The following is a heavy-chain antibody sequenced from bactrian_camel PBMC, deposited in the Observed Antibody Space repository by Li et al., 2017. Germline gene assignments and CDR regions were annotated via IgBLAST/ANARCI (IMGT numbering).Heavy chain of an antibody. CDR1: GFTFSTYW. CDR3: VRDLALVHQEGVKY. CDR2: LNGDGGAT. D-gene: IGHD6*01. J-gene: IGHJ4*01. V-gene: IGHV3S25*01. Sequence: QLVESGGGLVQPGGSLRLSCAVSGFTFSTYWMYWVRQAPGKGPGWVSALNGDGGATYYSDSVKDRFTISRDNAKNTVALQMNSLKPEDTAVYYCVRDLALVHQEGVKYWGQGTQVTVS.